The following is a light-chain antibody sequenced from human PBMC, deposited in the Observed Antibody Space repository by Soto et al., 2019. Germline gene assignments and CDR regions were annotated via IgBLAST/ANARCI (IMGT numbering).Light chain of an antibody. CDR1: ERISHS. CDR2: DAS. Sequence: DIVLTQSPATLSLSPGNRVTLSCRANERISHSLAWYQQRPGQAPRILIYDASFRATGIPERFSGSGSGTDFTLSISSLEPEDFAVYYCQLSQQRSSWPPIAFGQGTLLDLK. J-gene: IGKJ5*01. V-gene: IGKV3-11*01. CDR3: QLSQQRSSWPPIA.